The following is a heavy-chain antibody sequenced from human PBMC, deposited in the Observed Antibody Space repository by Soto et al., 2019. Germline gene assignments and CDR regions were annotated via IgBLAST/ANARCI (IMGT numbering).Heavy chain of an antibody. CDR1: GGSISSSTYY. V-gene: IGHV4-39*01. D-gene: IGHD6-19*01. Sequence: QLQLQESGPGLVKPSETLSLTCTVSGGSISSSTYYWGWIRQPPGKGLEWIGSIYYSGSTYYNPSLKRRVPISVDTSKNQFSLKLSSVTAADTAVYYCASVHSSGWDLDYWGQGTLVTVSS. CDR3: ASVHSSGWDLDY. J-gene: IGHJ4*02. CDR2: IYYSGST.